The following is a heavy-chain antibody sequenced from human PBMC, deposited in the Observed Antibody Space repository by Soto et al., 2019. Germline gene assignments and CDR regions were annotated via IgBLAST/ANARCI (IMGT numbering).Heavy chain of an antibody. Sequence: EVQLLESGGGLLQPGGSLRLSCAASGFTFSSYAMSWVRQAPGKGLEWVSAISGSGGSTYYADSVTGRFTISRDNSKNTLYLQMNSLRAEDTAVYYCAKDMSAYPNYFDYWGQGTLVTVSS. CDR3: AKDMSAYPNYFDY. CDR2: ISGSGGST. D-gene: IGHD3-3*01. J-gene: IGHJ4*02. V-gene: IGHV3-23*01. CDR1: GFTFSSYA.